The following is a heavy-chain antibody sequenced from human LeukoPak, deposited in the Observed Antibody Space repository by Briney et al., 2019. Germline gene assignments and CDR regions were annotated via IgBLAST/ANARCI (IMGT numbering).Heavy chain of an antibody. CDR1: GFTFGSYW. CDR2: IKQDGSEK. D-gene: IGHD1-26*01. J-gene: IGHJ4*02. Sequence: GGSLRLSCAASGFTFGSYWMSWVRQAPGKGLEWVANIKQDGSEKYYVDSVKGRFTISRDNAKNSLYLQMNSLRAEDTAVYYCARDEVGTAIDYWGQGTLVTVSS. CDR3: ARDEVGTAIDY. V-gene: IGHV3-7*01.